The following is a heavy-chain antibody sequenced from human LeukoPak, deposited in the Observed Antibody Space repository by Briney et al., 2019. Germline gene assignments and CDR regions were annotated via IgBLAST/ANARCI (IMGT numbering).Heavy chain of an antibody. CDR2: MNPNSGNT. D-gene: IGHD4-17*01. V-gene: IGHV1-8*02. CDR1: GYTFTGYY. CDR3: ASALQDDYGDYFG. Sequence: ASVKVSCKASGYTFTGYYMHWVRQAPGQGLEWMGWMNPNSGNTGYAQKFQGRVTMTRNTSISTAYMELSSLRSEDTAVYYCASALQDDYGDYFGWGQGTLVTVSS. J-gene: IGHJ4*02.